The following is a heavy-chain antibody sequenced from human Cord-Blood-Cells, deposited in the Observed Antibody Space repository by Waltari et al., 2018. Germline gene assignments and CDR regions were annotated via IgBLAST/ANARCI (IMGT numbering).Heavy chain of an antibody. CDR3: ARDLYSSSWYNWFDP. J-gene: IGHJ5*02. CDR1: GYTFTGYY. Sequence: QVQLVQSGAEVKKPGASVKVSCKASGYTFTGYYMHWVRQAPGQGLEWMGWINPNRGGTNYAQKFQGRVTMTRDTSIRTAYMELSRLRSDDTAVYYCARDLYSSSWYNWFDPWGQGTLVTVSS. D-gene: IGHD6-13*01. V-gene: IGHV1-2*02. CDR2: INPNRGGT.